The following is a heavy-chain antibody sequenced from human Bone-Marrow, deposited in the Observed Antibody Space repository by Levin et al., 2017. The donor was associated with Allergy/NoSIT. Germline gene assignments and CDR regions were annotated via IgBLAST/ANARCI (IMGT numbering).Heavy chain of an antibody. V-gene: IGHV3-21*01. CDR1: GFTFSSFN. J-gene: IGHJ6*03. CDR3: ARGSRIGPRRAYYMDV. CDR2: ISSDTSHI. D-gene: IGHD6-6*01. Sequence: GGSLRLSCAASGFTFSSFNMNWVRQAPGEGLEWVSSISSDTSHIYYADSVKGRFTISRDNAKNSLYLQMNSLRAEDTALYYCARGSRIGPRRAYYMDVWGKGTTVTVSS.